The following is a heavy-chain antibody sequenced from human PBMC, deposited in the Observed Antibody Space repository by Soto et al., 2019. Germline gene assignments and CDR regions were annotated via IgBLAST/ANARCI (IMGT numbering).Heavy chain of an antibody. V-gene: IGHV3-30*18. Sequence: QVQLVESGGGVVQPGRSLRLSCAASGFTFSNYAMHWVRQAPGKGLEWAAVVTFEGSNKYYADSVKGRFTISRDNSKNTLYLEMNSLRVEDTAVYYCVKDSWYQLLLGHFEYWGQGTLVTVSS. CDR3: VKDSWYQLLLGHFEY. D-gene: IGHD2-2*01. CDR2: VTFEGSNK. CDR1: GFTFSNYA. J-gene: IGHJ4*02.